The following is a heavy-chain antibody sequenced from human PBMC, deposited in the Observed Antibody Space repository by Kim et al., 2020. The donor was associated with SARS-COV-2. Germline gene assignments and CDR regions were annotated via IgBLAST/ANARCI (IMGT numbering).Heavy chain of an antibody. D-gene: IGHD4-17*01. J-gene: IGHJ6*02. CDR2: ISSSSGYI. V-gene: IGHV3-21*01. CDR3: ARLYGDYGAYYYYYYGMDV. CDR1: GFTFSSYS. Sequence: GGSLRLSCAASGFTFSSYSMNWVRQAPGKGLEWVSSISSSSGYIYYADSVKGRFTISRDNAKNSLYLQMNSLRAEDTAVYYCARLYGDYGAYYYYYYGMDVWGQGTPVTVSS.